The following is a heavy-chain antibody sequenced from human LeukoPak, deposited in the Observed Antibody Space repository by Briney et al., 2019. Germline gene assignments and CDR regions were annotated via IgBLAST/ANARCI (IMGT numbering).Heavy chain of an antibody. D-gene: IGHD3-22*01. CDR3: ARGASYYYDSSGSAPSVGWFDP. J-gene: IGHJ5*02. CDR1: GYTFTGYY. Sequence: SVKVSCKASGYTFTGYYIHWVRQAPGQGLEWMGGIIPIFGTANYAQKFQGRVTITADESTSTAYMELSSLRSEDTAVYYCARGASYYYDSSGSAPSVGWFDPWGQGTLVTVSS. CDR2: IIPIFGTA. V-gene: IGHV1-69*13.